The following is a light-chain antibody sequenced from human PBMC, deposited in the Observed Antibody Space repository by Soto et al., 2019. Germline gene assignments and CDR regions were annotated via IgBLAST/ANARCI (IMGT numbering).Light chain of an antibody. CDR1: QVISSW. CDR2: AAS. Sequence: DIQMTQSPSSVSASVGDRVTITCRASQVISSWLAWYQQKPGKAPRLLIYAASSLQSGVPSRFGGTGSGTDFPLTVSRLRPEDFATSYCQQANSFLLTFGGGTKV. V-gene: IGKV1-12*01. J-gene: IGKJ4*01. CDR3: QQANSFLLT.